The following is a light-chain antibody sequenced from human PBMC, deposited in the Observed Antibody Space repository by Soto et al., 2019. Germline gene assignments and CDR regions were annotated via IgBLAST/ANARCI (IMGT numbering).Light chain of an antibody. J-gene: IGKJ1*01. V-gene: IGKV4-1*01. Sequence: DIVMTQSPDSLAVSLGERATINCKSSQSVLYSSNNKNYLAWYQQKPRQPPKLLIYWASTRESGVPDRFSGSGVGTDFTLTISSLQAEDVAVYYCQQYYSTPWTFGQGTKVEIK. CDR2: WAS. CDR1: QSVLYSSNNKNY. CDR3: QQYYSTPWT.